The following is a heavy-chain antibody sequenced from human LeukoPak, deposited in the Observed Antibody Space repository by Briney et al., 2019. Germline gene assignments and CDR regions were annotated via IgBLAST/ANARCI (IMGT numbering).Heavy chain of an antibody. CDR3: AKDPTAAGRNYFGY. Sequence: PGGSLRLSCAASGFTFSSYGMSWVRQAPGKGLEWVSGISGSGGSTYYADSVKGRFTISRDNSKNTVSLQMNSLRAEDTAVYYCAKDPTAAGRNYFGYWGQGTLVTVSS. D-gene: IGHD6-13*01. CDR2: ISGSGGST. V-gene: IGHV3-23*01. J-gene: IGHJ4*02. CDR1: GFTFSSYG.